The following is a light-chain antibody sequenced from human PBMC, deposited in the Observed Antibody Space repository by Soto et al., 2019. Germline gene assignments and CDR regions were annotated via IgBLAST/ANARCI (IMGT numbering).Light chain of an antibody. CDR2: DAS. CDR1: QSVSNY. Sequence: EIVLTQSPATLSWSPGERATLSCRASQSVSNYLAWYQQRPGQAPRLLIYDASDRATGIPARFSGSGSGTAFTLTISSLEPEDFAVYYCQQRSSWPLTFGGGTKVDIK. V-gene: IGKV3-11*01. CDR3: QQRSSWPLT. J-gene: IGKJ4*01.